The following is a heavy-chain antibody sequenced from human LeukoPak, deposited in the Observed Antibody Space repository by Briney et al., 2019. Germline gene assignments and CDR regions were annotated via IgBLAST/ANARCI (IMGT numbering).Heavy chain of an antibody. CDR2: ISGSGGST. CDR1: GFTFSSYA. CDR3: AKDWLCGSCPFDAFDI. D-gene: IGHD2-2*01. J-gene: IGHJ3*02. V-gene: IGHV3-23*01. Sequence: GGSLRLSCAASGFTFSSYAMSWVRQAPGKGLEWVSAISGSGGSTYYADSVKGRFTISRDNSKNTLYLQMNSLRAEDTAVYYCAKDWLCGSCPFDAFDIWGQGTMVTVSS.